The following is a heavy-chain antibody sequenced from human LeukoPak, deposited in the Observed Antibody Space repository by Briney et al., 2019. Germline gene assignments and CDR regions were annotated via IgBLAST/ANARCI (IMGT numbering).Heavy chain of an antibody. CDR1: GFTVSNYH. Sequence: GGSLRLSCAASGFTVSNYHINWVRQAPGWGLEWVAAIIHTDVETYYADSVKGRFTLSRDNSKNMVHLQMNSLRVDDTAVYYCVRDPFDSSGHDQGAYWGQGALVTVSS. J-gene: IGHJ4*02. V-gene: IGHV3-23*01. CDR3: VRDPFDSSGHDQGAY. CDR2: IIHTDVET. D-gene: IGHD3-22*01.